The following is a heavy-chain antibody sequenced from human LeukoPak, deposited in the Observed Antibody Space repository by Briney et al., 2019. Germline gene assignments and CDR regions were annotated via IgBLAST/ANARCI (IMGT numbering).Heavy chain of an antibody. CDR2: IYPGDSES. J-gene: IGHJ4*02. Sequence: GESLNISCKGSGYTFTSYWIGWVRPMPGKGLEWMGIIYPGDSESRYSPSFQGQVTISADKSISTAYLQWTSLKASDTAMYYCARQGSGVVYWGQGTLVTVSS. V-gene: IGHV5-51*01. D-gene: IGHD4-17*01. CDR1: GYTFTSYW. CDR3: ARQGSGVVY.